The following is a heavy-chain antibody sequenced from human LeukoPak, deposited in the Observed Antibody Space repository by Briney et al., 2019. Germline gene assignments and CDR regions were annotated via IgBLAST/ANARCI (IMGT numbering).Heavy chain of an antibody. V-gene: IGHV1-46*03. CDR3: ARDQVFVVVPAAISGFDH. J-gene: IGHJ5*02. D-gene: IGHD2-2*01. CDR2: INPSGGST. Sequence: ASVKVSCKASGYTFTSYYMHWVRQAPGQGLEWMGIINPSGGSTSYAQKFQGRVTMTRDTSTSTVYMELSSLRSEDTAVYYCARDQVFVVVPAAISGFDHWGQGTLVTVSS. CDR1: GYTFTSYY.